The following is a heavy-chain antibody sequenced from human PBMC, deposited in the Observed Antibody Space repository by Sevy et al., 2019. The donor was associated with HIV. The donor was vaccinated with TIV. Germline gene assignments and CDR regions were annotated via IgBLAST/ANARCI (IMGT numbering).Heavy chain of an antibody. D-gene: IGHD6-19*01. J-gene: IGHJ4*02. CDR2: IDWDDDK. Sequence: SGPTLVKPTQTLTLTCTFSGFSLTTSGMCVTWIRQPPGKALEWLARIDWDDDKYYSTSLKTRLTISKDTSKNQVVLKMTTMDPVDTATYYCARRGSSGWPADKYFASWGQGTLVTVSS. CDR3: ARRGSSGWPADKYFAS. CDR1: GFSLTTSGMC. V-gene: IGHV2-70*11.